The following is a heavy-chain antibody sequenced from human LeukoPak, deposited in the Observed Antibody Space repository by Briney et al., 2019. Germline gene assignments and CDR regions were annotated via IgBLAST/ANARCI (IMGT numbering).Heavy chain of an antibody. CDR2: INQSGNT. Sequence: PSETLSLTCGVYNGSFNGYYWFWIRQPPGKGLEWIGEINQSGNTNYNPSLGSRVTMSLDTSKNQFSPRLNSMTAADTAIYFCAAMGVVVVPSRGVYWFDPWGQGTPVIVSS. V-gene: IGHV4-34*01. CDR3: AAMGVVVVPSRGVYWFDP. J-gene: IGHJ5*02. D-gene: IGHD2-15*01. CDR1: NGSFNGYY.